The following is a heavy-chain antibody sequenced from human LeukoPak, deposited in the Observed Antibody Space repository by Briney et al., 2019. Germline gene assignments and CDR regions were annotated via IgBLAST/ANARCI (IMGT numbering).Heavy chain of an antibody. CDR1: GYTFTGYY. CDR2: INPNSGGT. J-gene: IGHJ4*02. CDR3: ARHAGDGYNLASDY. V-gene: IGHV1-2*02. Sequence: ASVKVSCKASGYTFTGYYMHWVRQAPGQGLEWMGWINPNSGGTNYAQKFQGRVTMTRDKSISTAYLQWSSLKASDTAMYYCARHAGDGYNLASDYWGQGTLVTVSS. D-gene: IGHD5-24*01.